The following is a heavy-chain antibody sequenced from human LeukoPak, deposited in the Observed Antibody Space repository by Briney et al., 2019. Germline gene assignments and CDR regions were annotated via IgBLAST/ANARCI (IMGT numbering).Heavy chain of an antibody. CDR1: GFTFSSYD. V-gene: IGHV3-48*03. J-gene: IGHJ4*02. D-gene: IGHD3-22*01. CDR2: ISASGSMI. CDR3: ARDGTSYSYASSNYYPFYFDS. Sequence: GGSLRLSCAVSGFTFSSYDMHWVRRAPGKELEWGAYISASGSMIYYADSVRGRFTIYRDNAKNSLYMQMNSLRAEATAVYYCARDGTSYSYASSNYYPFYFDSWGQGTLVTVSS.